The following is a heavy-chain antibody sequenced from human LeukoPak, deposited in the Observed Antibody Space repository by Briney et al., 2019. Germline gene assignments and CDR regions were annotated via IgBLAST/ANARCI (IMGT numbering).Heavy chain of an antibody. CDR3: ARKCSSTSCYNY. CDR2: INHSGST. J-gene: IGHJ4*02. D-gene: IGHD2-2*01. Sequence: SETLSLTCAVYGGSFSGYYWSWIRKPPGKGLEWIGEINHSGSTNYNPSLKSRVTISVDTSKNQFSLKLSSVTAADTAVYYCARKCSSTSCYNYWGQGTLVTVSS. V-gene: IGHV4-34*01. CDR1: GGSFSGYY.